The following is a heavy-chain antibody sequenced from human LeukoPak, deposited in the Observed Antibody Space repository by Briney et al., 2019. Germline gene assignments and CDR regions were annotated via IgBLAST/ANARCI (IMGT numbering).Heavy chain of an antibody. J-gene: IGHJ3*02. D-gene: IGHD1-7*01. Sequence: GGSLRLSCAASGFTFSSYSMNWVRQAPGKGLEWVSSISSSSSYIYYADSVKGRFTISRDNAKNSLYLQMNSLRAEDTAVYYCARRRELLRGAFDMWGQGTMVTVSS. CDR3: ARRRELLRGAFDM. V-gene: IGHV3-21*04. CDR2: ISSSSSYI. CDR1: GFTFSSYS.